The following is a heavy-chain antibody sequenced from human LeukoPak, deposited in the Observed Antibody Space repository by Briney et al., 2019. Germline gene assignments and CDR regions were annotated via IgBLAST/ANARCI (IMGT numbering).Heavy chain of an antibody. CDR2: IYYSGTT. V-gene: IGHV4-39*07. Sequence: SETLSLTCIVSGGSISSSSYYWGWIRQPPGKGLEWIGSIYYSGTTYYNPSLKSRVTISVDTSKNQFSLKLSSVTAADTAVYYCARDNQGGVRGVIWFDPWGQETLVTVSS. J-gene: IGHJ5*02. CDR1: GGSISSSSYY. CDR3: ARDNQGGVRGVIWFDP. D-gene: IGHD3-10*01.